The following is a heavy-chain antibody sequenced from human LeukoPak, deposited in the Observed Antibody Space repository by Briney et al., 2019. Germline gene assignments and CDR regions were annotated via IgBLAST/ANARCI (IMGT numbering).Heavy chain of an antibody. V-gene: IGHV3-43D*03. CDR2: ISWDGGST. CDR3: AKDGKNYFDY. J-gene: IGHJ4*02. CDR1: EFVFSGFN. Sequence: GGSLRLSCVASEFVFSGFNIHWVRQAPGKGLQWVSLISWDGGSTYYADSVKGRFTISRDNSKNSLYLQMNSLRADATALYYCAKDGKNYFDYWGQGTLVTVSS.